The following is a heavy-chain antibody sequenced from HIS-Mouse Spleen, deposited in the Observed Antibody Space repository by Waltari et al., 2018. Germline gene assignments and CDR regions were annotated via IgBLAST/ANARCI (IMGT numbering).Heavy chain of an antibody. V-gene: IGHV4-31*03. Sequence: QVQLQESGPGLVKPSQTLSLTCTVSGGSIISGGYYWRVTRQHPGKGLESIGYIDYSGSTYYNPSLKSRVTISVDTSKNQFSLKLSSVTAADTAVYYCARGEGRELKVDYWGQGTLVTVSS. J-gene: IGHJ4*02. CDR2: IDYSGST. D-gene: IGHD1-7*01. CDR3: ARGEGRELKVDY. CDR1: GGSIISGGYY.